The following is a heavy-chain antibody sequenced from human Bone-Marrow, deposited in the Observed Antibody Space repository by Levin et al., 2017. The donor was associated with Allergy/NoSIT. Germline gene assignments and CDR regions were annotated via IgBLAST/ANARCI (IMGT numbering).Heavy chain of an antibody. CDR3: TTDRKAL. CDR2: IKRKIDGETT. Sequence: GGSLRLSCVASESTTFSTSWMTWVRQAPGKGLEWVGRIKRKIDGETTDYAAPVKGRFFILRDDSKNTMFLQMNNLGTDDTAVYYCTTDRKALWGQGTLVTVSS. J-gene: IGHJ4*02. V-gene: IGHV3-15*01. CDR1: ESTTFSTSW.